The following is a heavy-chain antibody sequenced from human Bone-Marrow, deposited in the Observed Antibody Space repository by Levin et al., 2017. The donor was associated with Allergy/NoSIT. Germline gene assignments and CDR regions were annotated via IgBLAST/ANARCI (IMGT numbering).Heavy chain of an antibody. CDR3: TTDRKAL. CDR2: IKRKIDGETT. Sequence: GGSLRLSCVASESTTFSTSWMTWVRQAPGKGLEWVGRIKRKIDGETTDYAAPVKGRFFILRDDSKNTMFLQMNNLGTDDTAVYYCTTDRKALWGQGTLVTVSS. J-gene: IGHJ4*02. V-gene: IGHV3-15*01. CDR1: ESTTFSTSW.